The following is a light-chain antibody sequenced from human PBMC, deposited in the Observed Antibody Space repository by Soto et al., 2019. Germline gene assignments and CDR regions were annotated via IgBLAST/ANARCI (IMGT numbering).Light chain of an antibody. CDR2: DAS. Sequence: DIQMTQSPSTLSATVGDRVTITCRASQGIPKSLAWYQQKPGKAPQLLIYDASILQTGVPSRFSGSGSGTEFTLTISGLQPDDSATYYCHLSKTRSWTFGQGTKVDLK. V-gene: IGKV1-5*01. CDR1: QGIPKS. CDR3: HLSKTRSWT. J-gene: IGKJ1*01.